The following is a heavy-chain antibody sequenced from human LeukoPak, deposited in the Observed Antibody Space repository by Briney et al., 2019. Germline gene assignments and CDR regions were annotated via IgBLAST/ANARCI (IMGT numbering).Heavy chain of an antibody. CDR1: GGSISSSSYY. CDR3: ARLPHWNDDAFDI. CDR2: IYYSGST. V-gene: IGHV4-39*01. Sequence: SETLSLTCTVSGGSISSSSYYWGWIRQPPGRGREWIGSIYYSGSTYYNRSLKSRVTISVDPSKNQFSLKLSSVTAAATAVYYCARLPHWNDDAFDIWGQGTMVTVSS. J-gene: IGHJ3*02. D-gene: IGHD1-1*01.